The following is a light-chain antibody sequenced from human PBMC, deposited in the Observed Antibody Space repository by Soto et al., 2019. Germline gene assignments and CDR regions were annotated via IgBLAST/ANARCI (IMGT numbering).Light chain of an antibody. CDR2: DAV. CDR3: HQYGSSLGT. J-gene: IGKJ2*01. V-gene: IGKV3-20*01. CDR1: QSVTGTN. Sequence: IVLTQSPVTLSLPPGEGATLSCRASQSVTGTNLAWYQQRAGQAPRLLIYDAVRRATGIPDRFSGSGSGTDFTLTISSLEPEDFAVYYCHQYGSSLGTFGQGTKVEI.